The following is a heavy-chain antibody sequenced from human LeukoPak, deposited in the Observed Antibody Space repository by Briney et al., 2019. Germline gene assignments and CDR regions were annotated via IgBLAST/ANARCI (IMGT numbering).Heavy chain of an antibody. J-gene: IGHJ4*02. CDR3: ARPTSGSYPYFDY. CDR2: IRYDGSNK. V-gene: IGHV3-30*02. CDR1: GFTFSSYG. D-gene: IGHD1-26*01. Sequence: GGSLRLSCAASGFTFSSYGMHWVRQAPGKGLEWVAFIRYDGSNKYYADSVKGRFTISRDNSKNTLYLQMNSLRAEDTAVYYCARPTSGSYPYFDYWGQGTLVTVSS.